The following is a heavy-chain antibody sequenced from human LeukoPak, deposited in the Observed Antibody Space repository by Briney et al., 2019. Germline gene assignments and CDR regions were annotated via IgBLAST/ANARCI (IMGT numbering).Heavy chain of an antibody. V-gene: IGHV3-33*01. D-gene: IGHD1-26*01. J-gene: IGHJ4*02. CDR1: GFTFSSYG. Sequence: GGSLRLSCAASGFTFSSYGMHWVRQAPGKGLEWVAVIWYDGSNKYYADSVKGRFTISRDNSKNTLYLQTNSLRAEDTAVYYCARDRGGSYYTTLNYWGQGTLVTVSS. CDR3: ARDRGGSYYTTLNY. CDR2: IWYDGSNK.